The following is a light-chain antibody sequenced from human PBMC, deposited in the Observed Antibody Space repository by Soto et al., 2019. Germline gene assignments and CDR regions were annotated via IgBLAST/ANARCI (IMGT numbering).Light chain of an antibody. CDR1: SSDVGSYDY. CDR3: SSSACSNNWGV. V-gene: IGLV2-8*01. Sequence: QSALTQPPSASGSPGQSVTISCTGTSSDVGSYDYVSWYQQHPGKAPKLMIYEVSKRPSGVPERFSGSKSGNTASLTVSGLQAEDEADYYCSSSACSNNWGVFGGGTKLTVL. J-gene: IGLJ3*02. CDR2: EVS.